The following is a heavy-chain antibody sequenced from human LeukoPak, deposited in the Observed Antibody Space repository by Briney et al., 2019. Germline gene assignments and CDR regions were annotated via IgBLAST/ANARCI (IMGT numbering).Heavy chain of an antibody. J-gene: IGHJ5*02. CDR2: IKSKGDGETT. Sequence: GGSLRLSCAASGFAFTNAWMSWVRQAPGKGLEWVGRIKSKGDGETTDYTGSVKGRFTISRDDSKTTLFLQMNSLKTEDTAVYYCVWVRGYNYALDPWSQGTLVTVSP. CDR3: VWVRGYNYALDP. D-gene: IGHD5-18*01. CDR1: GFAFTNAW. V-gene: IGHV3-15*01.